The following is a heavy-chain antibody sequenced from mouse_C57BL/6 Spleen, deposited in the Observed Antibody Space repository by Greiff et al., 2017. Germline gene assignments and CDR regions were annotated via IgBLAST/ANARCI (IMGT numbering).Heavy chain of an antibody. J-gene: IGHJ3*01. CDR3: NPGSYWFAY. Sequence: EVQLQESGAELVRPGASVKLSCTASGFNIKDYYMHWVKQRPEQGLEWIGRIDPEDGDTEYAPKFQGKATMTADKSSHTAYLQLRSLSSEYSAVYDCNPGSYWFAYWGQGTLVTVSA. V-gene: IGHV14-1*01. CDR1: GFNIKDYY. CDR2: IDPEDGDT.